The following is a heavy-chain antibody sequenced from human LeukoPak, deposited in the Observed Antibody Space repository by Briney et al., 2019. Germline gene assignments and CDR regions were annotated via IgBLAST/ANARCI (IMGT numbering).Heavy chain of an antibody. D-gene: IGHD3-10*02. J-gene: IGHJ3*02. CDR3: ARDRNYYVGSNDAFDI. CDR1: GYTFTNYG. CDR2: NSAYNGNT. V-gene: IGHV1-18*01. Sequence: ASVNVSCKASGYTFTNYGIRWVRQPPGQGLAWMGWNSAYNGNTNYAQRLQGRVTMTTDTYKSTAYMELRSLRSDDTAVYDCARDRNYYVGSNDAFDIWGQGTMVTVSS.